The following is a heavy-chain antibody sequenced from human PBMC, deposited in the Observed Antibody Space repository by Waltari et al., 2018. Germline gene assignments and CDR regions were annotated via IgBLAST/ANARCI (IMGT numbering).Heavy chain of an antibody. CDR2: INPNSGGT. V-gene: IGHV1-2*04. D-gene: IGHD3-3*01. CDR1: GYTFTGYY. J-gene: IGHJ4*02. Sequence: QVQLVQSGAEVKKPGASVKVSCKASGYTFTGYYMHWVRQAPGQGLEWMGWINPNSGGTNYAQKFQGWVTMTRDTSISTAYMELSRLRSDDTAVYYCARGKERVTIFGVVIGFAIFDYWGQGTLVTVSS. CDR3: ARGKERVTIFGVVIGFAIFDY.